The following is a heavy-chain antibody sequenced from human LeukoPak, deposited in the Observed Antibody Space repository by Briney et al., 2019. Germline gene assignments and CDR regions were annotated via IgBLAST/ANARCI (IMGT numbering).Heavy chain of an antibody. CDR3: ARAGLRLRGTAMYGY. J-gene: IGHJ4*02. V-gene: IGHV1-8*01. CDR2: MNPNSGNT. Sequence: GASVKVSCKASGYTFTSYDINWVRLATGQGLEWMGWMNPNSGNTGYAQKFQGRVTMTRNTSISTAYMELSSLRSEDTAVYYCARAGLRLRGTAMYGYWGQGTLVTVSS. D-gene: IGHD5-18*01. CDR1: GYTFTSYD.